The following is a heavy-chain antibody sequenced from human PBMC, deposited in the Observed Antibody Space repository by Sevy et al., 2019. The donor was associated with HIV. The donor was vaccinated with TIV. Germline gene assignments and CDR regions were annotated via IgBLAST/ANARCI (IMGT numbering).Heavy chain of an antibody. CDR3: ARFVGYCSGGRCSIIDF. CDR1: GFSISDHA. CDR2: ISYNGRNQ. D-gene: IGHD2-15*01. V-gene: IGHV3-30*04. Sequence: LSLTCAASGFSISDHAVSWVRQTPGKGLEWMAVISYNGRNQYYAESVKGRFTISKDDSKNTLYLQLNSLRAEDTAVYYCARFVGYCSGGRCSIIDFWGQGSLVTVSS. J-gene: IGHJ4*02.